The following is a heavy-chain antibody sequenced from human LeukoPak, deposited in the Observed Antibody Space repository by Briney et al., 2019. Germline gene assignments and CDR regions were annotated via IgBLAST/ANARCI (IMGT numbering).Heavy chain of an antibody. CDR3: ARDRRYCSSTSCYTAPYFDY. V-gene: IGHV1-18*01. CDR1: GYTFTSYG. D-gene: IGHD2-2*02. Sequence: GASVKVPCKASGYTFTSYGISWVRQAPRQGLEWMGWISAYNGDTNYAQKLQGRVTMATDTSTSTAYMELRSLRSDDTAVYYCARDRRYCSSTSCYTAPYFDYWGQGTLVTVSS. CDR2: ISAYNGDT. J-gene: IGHJ4*02.